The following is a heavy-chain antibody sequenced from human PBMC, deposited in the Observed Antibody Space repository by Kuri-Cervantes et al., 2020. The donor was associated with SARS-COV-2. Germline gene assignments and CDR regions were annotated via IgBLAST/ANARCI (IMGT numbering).Heavy chain of an antibody. V-gene: IGHV3-23*01. Sequence: GEALKISCAASGFTFSSYAMSWVRQAPGQGLEWVSAISVSGGSTYYADSVKGRFTISRDNSKNTLYLQMNSLRAEDTAVYYCAKASLVGYYSYYMDVWGKGTTVTVSS. CDR3: AKASLVGYYSYYMDV. D-gene: IGHD1-26*01. CDR2: ISVSGGST. CDR1: GFTFSSYA. J-gene: IGHJ6*03.